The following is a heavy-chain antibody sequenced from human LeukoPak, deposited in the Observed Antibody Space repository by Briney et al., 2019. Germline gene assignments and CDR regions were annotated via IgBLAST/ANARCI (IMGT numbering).Heavy chain of an antibody. CDR2: ISHSGDAT. V-gene: IGHV3-23*01. Sequence: AGGTLRLSCAASESMFSYYGMSWARQAPGKGLEWVSSISHSGDATYYADSVRGRFTISRDNSKNMLYLQMFSLRAEDTALYYCVRNLIGGRSFPHYFYMDVWGKGTTVTVSS. D-gene: IGHD1-26*01. CDR3: VRNLIGGRSFPHYFYMDV. J-gene: IGHJ6*03. CDR1: ESMFSYYG.